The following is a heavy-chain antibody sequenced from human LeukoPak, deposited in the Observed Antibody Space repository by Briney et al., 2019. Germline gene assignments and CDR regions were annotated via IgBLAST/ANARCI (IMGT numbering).Heavy chain of an antibody. CDR3: AKDSPKYYYDSSGYDY. D-gene: IGHD3-22*01. CDR1: GFTFSSYG. J-gene: IGHJ4*02. V-gene: IGHV3-30*18. Sequence: GGSLRLSCAASGFTFSSYGMHWVCQAPGKGLEWVAVISYDGSNKYYADSVKGRFTISRDNSKNTLYLQMNSLRAEDTAVYYCAKDSPKYYYDSSGYDYWGQGTLVTVSS. CDR2: ISYDGSNK.